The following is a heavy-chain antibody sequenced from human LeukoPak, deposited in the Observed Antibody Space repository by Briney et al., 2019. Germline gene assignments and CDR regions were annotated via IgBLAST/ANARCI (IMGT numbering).Heavy chain of an antibody. CDR1: GGSISSYY. J-gene: IGHJ4*02. D-gene: IGHD6-6*01. CDR2: IYYSGST. V-gene: IGHV4-59*01. Sequence: PSETLSLTCTVSGGSISSYYWSWIRQPPGKGLEWIGYIYYSGSTNYNPSLKSRVTISVDTSKNQLSLKLSSVTAADTAVYYCARGSSSSSFFFDYWGQGTLVTVSS. CDR3: ARGSSSSSFFFDY.